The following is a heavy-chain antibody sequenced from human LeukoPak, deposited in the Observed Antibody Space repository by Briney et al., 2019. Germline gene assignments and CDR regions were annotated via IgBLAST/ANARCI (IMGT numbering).Heavy chain of an antibody. CDR2: IFYSGDT. CDR1: GGSINSYY. D-gene: IGHD6-25*01. CDR3: ARGRVSSSGWQSVYYYYLYMDV. V-gene: IGHV4-59*01. J-gene: IGHJ6*03. Sequence: PSETLSLTCTVSGGSINSYYWSWIRQPPGKGLEWVGYIFYSGDTNYNPSLKSRVTISLDTSKNQVSLKLSSVTAANTAVYFCARGRVSSSGWQSVYYYYLYMDVWGKGSTVTVSS.